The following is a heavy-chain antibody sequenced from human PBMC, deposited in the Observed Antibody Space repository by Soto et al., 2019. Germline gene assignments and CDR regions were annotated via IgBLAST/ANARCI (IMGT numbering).Heavy chain of an antibody. CDR1: GYTFTSYA. J-gene: IGHJ5*02. CDR2: INAGNGNT. Sequence: QVQLVQSGAEVKKPGASVKVSCKASGYTFTSYAMHWVRQAPGQRLEWMGWINAGNGNTKYSQKFQGRVTITRDTSASTAYMELSSLRSADTAVYYCARGRFYSCSPTLNWFDPWGQGTLVTVSS. V-gene: IGHV1-3*01. D-gene: IGHD6-13*01. CDR3: ARGRFYSCSPTLNWFDP.